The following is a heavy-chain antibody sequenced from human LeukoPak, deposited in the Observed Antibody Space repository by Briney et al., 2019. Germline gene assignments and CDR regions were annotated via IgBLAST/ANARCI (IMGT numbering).Heavy chain of an antibody. CDR3: AKETPNTGWFDP. D-gene: IGHD1-14*01. CDR2: INPSGDGT. V-gene: IGHV1-46*01. J-gene: IGHJ5*02. Sequence: AASVKVSCKASGYTFTSYGISWVRQAPGQGLEWMGVINPSGDGTNYPQRFQGRVTLTRDTSTSTVYMELSSLRSEDTAIYYCAKETPNTGWFDPWGQGTLVTVSS. CDR1: GYTFTSYG.